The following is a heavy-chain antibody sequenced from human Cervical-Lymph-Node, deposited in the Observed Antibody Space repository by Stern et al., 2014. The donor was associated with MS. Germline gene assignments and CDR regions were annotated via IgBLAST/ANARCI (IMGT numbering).Heavy chain of an antibody. Sequence: EHLVESGAEVKKPGASVKISCSASGSPFINDYVHWGRQAPGQGLEWMGIIKSSVGNTSYAQKFQGRVTMTRDTSTNTVYLELSNLRSEDTSVYYCATAAGDVWGHGTTVSVSS. CDR3: ATAAGDV. CDR1: GSPFINDY. D-gene: IGHD6-13*01. J-gene: IGHJ6*02. V-gene: IGHV1-46*01. CDR2: IKSSVGNT.